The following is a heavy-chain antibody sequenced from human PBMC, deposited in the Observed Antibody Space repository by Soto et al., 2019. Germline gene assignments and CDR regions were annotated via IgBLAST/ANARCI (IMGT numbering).Heavy chain of an antibody. D-gene: IGHD6-13*01. Sequence: SVKVSCKASGGTFSSYAISWVRQAPGQGLEWMGGIIPIFGTANYAQKFQGRVTITADKSTSTAYMELSSLRSEGTAVYYCARGTIIAAAHSDLYYYYYGMDVWGQGTTVTVSS. CDR2: IIPIFGTA. CDR1: GGTFSSYA. CDR3: ARGTIIAAAHSDLYYYYYGMDV. V-gene: IGHV1-69*06. J-gene: IGHJ6*02.